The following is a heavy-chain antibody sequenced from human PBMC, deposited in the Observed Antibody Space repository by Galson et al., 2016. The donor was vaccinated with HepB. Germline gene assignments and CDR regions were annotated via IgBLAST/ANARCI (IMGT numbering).Heavy chain of an antibody. CDR3: ARAGVAYETSGYFYGQLDY. V-gene: IGHV3-48*02. CDR2: ITAGGNTI. CDR1: EFSFRSYS. Sequence: SLRLSCAASEFSFRSYSMNWVRQAPGKGLEWLSSITAGGNTIYYADPVKGRFTISRDNAKSSLYLQMNSLRDDDTAVYFCARAGVAYETSGYFYGQLDYWGQGTLVIVSS. D-gene: IGHD3-22*01. J-gene: IGHJ4*02.